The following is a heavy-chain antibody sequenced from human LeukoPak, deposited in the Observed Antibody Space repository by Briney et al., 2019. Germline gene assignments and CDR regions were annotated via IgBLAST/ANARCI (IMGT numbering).Heavy chain of an antibody. CDR1: GYTFTSYY. J-gene: IGHJ4*02. CDR3: ARDPRNYYDSSGYPDDY. CDR2: INPSGGST. V-gene: IGHV1-46*01. D-gene: IGHD3-22*01. Sequence: ASVNVSCKASGYTFTSYYMHWVRQAPGQGLEWMGLINPSGGSTNYAQHFHARLTMTSDTSTSTVYMELSSLTSEDTAVYYCARDPRNYYDSSGYPDDYWGQGTLVTVSS.